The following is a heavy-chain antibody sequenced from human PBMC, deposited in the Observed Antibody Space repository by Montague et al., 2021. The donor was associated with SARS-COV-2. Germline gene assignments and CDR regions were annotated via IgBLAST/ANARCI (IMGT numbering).Heavy chain of an antibody. J-gene: IGHJ4*02. CDR1: GGSISSSSYY. Sequence: SETLSLTCTVYGGSISSSSYYWGWLRQPPGKGLEWIGSIYYSGSTYSNPSLKSRVTISVDTSKNRFSLKLSSVTAADTGVYYCARRSRQWLVLGGGYYFDYGGKGTRVTVSS. V-gene: IGHV4-39*01. CDR2: IYYSGST. CDR3: ARRSRQWLVLGGGYYFDY. D-gene: IGHD6-19*01.